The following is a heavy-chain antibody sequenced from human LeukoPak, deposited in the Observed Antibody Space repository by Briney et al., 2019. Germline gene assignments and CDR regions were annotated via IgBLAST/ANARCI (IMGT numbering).Heavy chain of an antibody. CDR2: IYYSGST. V-gene: IGHV4-59*01. CDR1: GGSISSYY. Sequence: SETLSLTCTVSGGSISSYYWSWIRQPPGKGLEWIGYIYYSGSTNYNPSLKSRVTISVDTSKNQFSLKLSSVTAADTAVYYCARSFVVPAAIWFDPWGQGTLVTVSS. J-gene: IGHJ5*02. D-gene: IGHD2-2*01. CDR3: ARSFVVPAAIWFDP.